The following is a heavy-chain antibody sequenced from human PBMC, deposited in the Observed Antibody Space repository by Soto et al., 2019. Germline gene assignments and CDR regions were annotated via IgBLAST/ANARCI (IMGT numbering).Heavy chain of an antibody. CDR1: GYTFTSYA. CDR3: ATPNDRPVYNDDGMQV. Sequence: ASVKVSCKASGYTFTSYAMHWVRQAPGQRLEWMGWINAGNGNTKYSQKFQGRVTITRDTSASTAYMELSSLRSEDTAVYYCATPNDRPVYNDDGMQVWGEGTTVTVS. D-gene: IGHD1-1*01. V-gene: IGHV1-3*01. CDR2: INAGNGNT. J-gene: IGHJ6*02.